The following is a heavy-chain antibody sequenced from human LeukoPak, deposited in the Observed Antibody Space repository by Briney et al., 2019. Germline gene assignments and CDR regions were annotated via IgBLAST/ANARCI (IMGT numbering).Heavy chain of an antibody. CDR2: IYTSGST. CDR3: ARSGYYDFWSGYFPSNYYYYYMDV. D-gene: IGHD3-3*01. CDR1: GGSISSYY. J-gene: IGHJ6*03. V-gene: IGHV4-4*09. Sequence: SETLSLTCTVSGGSISSYYWTWIRQPPGKGLEWIGYIYTSGSTNYNPSLKSRVTISVDTSKNQFSLKLSSVTAADTAVYYCARSGYYDFWSGYFPSNYYYYYMDVWGKGTTVTVSS.